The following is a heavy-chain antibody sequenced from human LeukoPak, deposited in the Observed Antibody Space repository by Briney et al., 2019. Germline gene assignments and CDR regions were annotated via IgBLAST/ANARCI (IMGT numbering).Heavy chain of an antibody. CDR1: GFTFRTYN. Sequence: GGSLRLSCAASGFTFRTYNMNWVRQAPGKGLEWVSYISGGGITIHYADSVKGRFTISRDNAKNSLYLQMNSLRDEDTAVYYCARTSKYYYDSSGYYSFDYWGQGTLVTVSS. CDR3: ARTSKYYYDSSGYYSFDY. V-gene: IGHV3-48*02. CDR2: ISGGGITI. D-gene: IGHD3-22*01. J-gene: IGHJ4*02.